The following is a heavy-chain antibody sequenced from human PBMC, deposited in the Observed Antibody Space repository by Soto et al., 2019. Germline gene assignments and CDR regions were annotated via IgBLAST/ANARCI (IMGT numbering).Heavy chain of an antibody. J-gene: IGHJ4*02. CDR3: ARLFFKLGVDRPRLSYFDY. CDR1: GASIASSHYF. CDR2: VYYGGNT. D-gene: IGHD6-13*01. V-gene: IGHV4-39*01. Sequence: PSETLSLTCTVSGASIASSHYFWGWIRQPPGKGLEWVGSVYYGGNTHYSPSLKTPVTVSVDTSKSQFSLKLTSVTAADTAVYFCARLFFKLGVDRPRLSYFDYWGPGISVTVSS.